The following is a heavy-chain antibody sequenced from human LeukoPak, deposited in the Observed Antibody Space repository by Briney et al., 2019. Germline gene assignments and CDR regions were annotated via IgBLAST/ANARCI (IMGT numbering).Heavy chain of an antibody. CDR3: ARRHSTSSLIDY. CDR2: IYPGDSDT. Sequence: GESLKISCKGSGYRFSNYWIGWVRRMPGKGLEWMGIIYPGDSDTRYSPSFQGQVTISADKSISTAYLQWSSLKASDTAVYYCARRHSTSSLIDYWGQGTLVTVSS. CDR1: GYRFSNYW. D-gene: IGHD6-6*01. J-gene: IGHJ4*02. V-gene: IGHV5-51*01.